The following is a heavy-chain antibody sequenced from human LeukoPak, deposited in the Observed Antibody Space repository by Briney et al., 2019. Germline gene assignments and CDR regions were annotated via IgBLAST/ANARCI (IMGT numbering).Heavy chain of an antibody. CDR1: GGSISSSSYY. J-gene: IGHJ6*03. V-gene: IGHV4-39*07. CDR2: IYYSGST. Sequence: PSETLSLTCTVSGGSISSSSYYWGWIRQPPGKGLEWIASIYYSGSTYYNPSLKSRVTISVDTSKNQFSLKLSSVTAADTAVYYCAREYNWNYLFYYYYMDVWGKGTTVTVSS. CDR3: AREYNWNYLFYYYYMDV. D-gene: IGHD1-7*01.